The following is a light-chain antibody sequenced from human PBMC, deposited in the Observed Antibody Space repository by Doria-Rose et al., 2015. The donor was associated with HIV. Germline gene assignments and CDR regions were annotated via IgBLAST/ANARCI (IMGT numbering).Light chain of an antibody. V-gene: IGKV1-39*01. CDR1: QSIAYY. Sequence: DIRLTQSPSSLSASVGDRVTITCRASQSIAYYLNWYQHKPGKAPKLLIYAASGLQGGVPSRFSGSGSGTDFTLTISSLQPEDFASYYCQQIYSTPLTFGGGTKVEIK. CDR3: QQIYSTPLT. J-gene: IGKJ4*01. CDR2: AAS.